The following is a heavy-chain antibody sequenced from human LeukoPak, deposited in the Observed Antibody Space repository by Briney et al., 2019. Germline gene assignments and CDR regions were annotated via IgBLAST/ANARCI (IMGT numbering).Heavy chain of an antibody. V-gene: IGHV4-31*03. CDR2: IYYSGST. Sequence: SETLSLTCTASAGSISSGAYYWSWIRQHPGKGLEWIGYIYYSGSTYYNPSLKSRVTISVDTSKNQFSLKLSSVTAADTAVYYCARDSTVPAAMGMDVWGQGTTVTVSS. D-gene: IGHD2-2*01. CDR3: ARDSTVPAAMGMDV. CDR1: AGSISSGAYY. J-gene: IGHJ6*02.